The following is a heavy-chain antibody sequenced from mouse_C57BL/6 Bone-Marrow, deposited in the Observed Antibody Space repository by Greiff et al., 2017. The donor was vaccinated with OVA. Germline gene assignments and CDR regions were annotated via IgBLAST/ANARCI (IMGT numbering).Heavy chain of an antibody. V-gene: IGHV1-69*01. Sequence: QVHVKQPGAELVMPGASVKLSCKASGYTFTSYWMHWVKQRPGQGLEWIGEIDPSDSYINYNQKFKGKSTLTVDKSSSTAYMQLSSLTSEDSAVYYCAREGVPFDYWGQGTTLTVSS. J-gene: IGHJ2*01. CDR2: IDPSDSYI. CDR1: GYTFTSYW. CDR3: AREGVPFDY.